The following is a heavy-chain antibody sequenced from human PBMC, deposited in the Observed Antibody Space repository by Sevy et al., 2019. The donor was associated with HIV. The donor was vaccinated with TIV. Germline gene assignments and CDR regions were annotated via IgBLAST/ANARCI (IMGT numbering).Heavy chain of an antibody. CDR2: FDPEDDET. CDR3: ATTKDYYDSSGYPFDY. CDR1: GYTLTELS. J-gene: IGHJ4*02. V-gene: IGHV1-24*01. Sequence: ASVKVSCKVSGYTLTELSMHWVRQAPGKGLEWMGTFDPEDDETIYAQKFQGRVTMTEDTSTDTAYMELSSLRSEDTAVYYCATTKDYYDSSGYPFDYWGQGTLVIVSS. D-gene: IGHD3-22*01.